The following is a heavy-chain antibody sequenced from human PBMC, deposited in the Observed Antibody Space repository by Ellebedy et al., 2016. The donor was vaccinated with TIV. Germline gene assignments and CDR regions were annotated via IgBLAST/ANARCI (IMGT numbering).Heavy chain of an antibody. CDR2: ISSSSSYI. CDR1: GFTFSSYS. V-gene: IGHV3-21*01. CDR3: ARDPKYYDSGYYFDY. J-gene: IGHJ4*02. Sequence: GESLKISCAASGFTFSSYSMNWVRQAPGKGLEWVSSISSSSSYIYYADSVKGRFTISRDNAKNSLYLQMNSLRAEDTAVYYCARDPKYYDSGYYFDYWGQGTLVTVSS. D-gene: IGHD3-22*01.